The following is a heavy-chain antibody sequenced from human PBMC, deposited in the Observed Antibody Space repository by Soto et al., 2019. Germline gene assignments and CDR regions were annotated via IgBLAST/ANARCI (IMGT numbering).Heavy chain of an antibody. V-gene: IGHV1-69*06. CDR1: GGTFSSYA. D-gene: IGHD2-2*01. Sequence: QVQLVQSGAEVKKPGSSVKVSCKASGGTFSSYAISWVRQAPGQGLEWMGGIIPIFGTANYAQKFQGRVTITADKSTSTAYRERSSLRSEDTAVYYCASHSHCSSTSCYFGYWGQGTLVTVSS. CDR3: ASHSHCSSTSCYFGY. CDR2: IIPIFGTA. J-gene: IGHJ4*02.